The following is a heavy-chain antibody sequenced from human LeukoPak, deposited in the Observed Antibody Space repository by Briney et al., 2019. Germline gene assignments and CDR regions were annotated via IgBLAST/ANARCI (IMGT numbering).Heavy chain of an antibody. J-gene: IGHJ6*04. D-gene: IGHD3-9*01. CDR3: ATEGDYDILTGNHINV. CDR1: GGSISSYY. CDR2: IYSSGST. Sequence: PSETLSLTCSVSGGSISSYYWSWIRQPAGMGLEWIGQIYSSGSTNYNPSLKSRVTISVDKSKNQFSLKLNSVTAADTAVYYCATEGDYDILTGNHINVWGKGTTVTVSS. V-gene: IGHV4-4*07.